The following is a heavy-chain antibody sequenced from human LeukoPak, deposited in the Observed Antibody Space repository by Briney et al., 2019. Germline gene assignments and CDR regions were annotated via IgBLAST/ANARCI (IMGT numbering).Heavy chain of an antibody. J-gene: IGHJ4*02. V-gene: IGHV3-13*01. CDR3: VRQQTPHGNFDY. CDR1: GFTFSSYA. Sequence: GGSLRLSCATSGFTFSSYAMHWVRQATGNGLEWVSAIGTAGDTFYPGSVKGRFTISRENAKNSLSLQMNSLRAEDTAVYYCVRQQTPHGNFDYWGQGTLVTVSS. CDR2: IGTAGDT. D-gene: IGHD1-26*01.